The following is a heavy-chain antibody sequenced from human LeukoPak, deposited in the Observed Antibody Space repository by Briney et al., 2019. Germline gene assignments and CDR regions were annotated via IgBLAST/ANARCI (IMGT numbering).Heavy chain of an antibody. CDR3: ARNHFYGSGSYPLDY. Sequence: GGSLRLSCAASGFTFSSYGMHWVRQAPGKGLEWVAVISYDGSNKYYADSVKGRFTISRDNVKNFLYLQMNSLRAEDTALYYCARNHFYGSGSYPLDYWGHGTLVAVSS. CDR1: GFTFSSYG. D-gene: IGHD3-10*01. V-gene: IGHV3-30*03. J-gene: IGHJ4*01. CDR2: ISYDGSNK.